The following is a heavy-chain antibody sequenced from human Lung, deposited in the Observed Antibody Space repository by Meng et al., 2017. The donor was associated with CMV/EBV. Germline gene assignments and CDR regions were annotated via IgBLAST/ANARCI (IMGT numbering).Heavy chain of an antibody. CDR1: GFTFSSYA. J-gene: IGHJ4*02. CDR3: AKARISGPHWY. V-gene: IGHV3-23*01. D-gene: IGHD6-25*01. CDR2: ISGSGGST. Sequence: GESLKISCAASGFTFSSYAMSWVRQAPGKGLEWVSAISGSGGSTYYADSVKGRFTISRDNSKNTLYLQMNSLRAEDTAVYYCAKARISGPHWYWGQGTLVTVSS.